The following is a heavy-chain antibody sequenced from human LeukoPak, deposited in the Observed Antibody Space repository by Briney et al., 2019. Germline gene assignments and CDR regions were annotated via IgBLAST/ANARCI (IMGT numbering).Heavy chain of an antibody. J-gene: IGHJ3*02. D-gene: IGHD4-17*01. CDR2: ISTSGTTI. V-gene: IGHV3-48*04. CDR1: GFTFSSYN. Sequence: GGSLRLSCATSGFTFSSYNMNWVRQTPGKGLEWVSYISTSGTTIYYLDSVKGRFTISRDNAKNSLYLQMNSLRAEDTAVYYCAKPTYGDYPGDAFDIWGQGTMVTVSS. CDR3: AKPTYGDYPGDAFDI.